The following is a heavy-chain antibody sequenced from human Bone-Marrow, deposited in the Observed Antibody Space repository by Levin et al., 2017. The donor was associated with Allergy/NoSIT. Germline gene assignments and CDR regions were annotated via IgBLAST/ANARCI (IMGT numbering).Heavy chain of an antibody. V-gene: IGHV3-23*01. CDR1: GFTFSSNA. CDR3: AKDRGDASGWPIFDY. J-gene: IGHJ4*02. Sequence: PGGSLRLSCVASGFTFSSNAMSWVRQAPGKGLEWVSVFSEGGGGAFYADSVRGRFTISTDTSKNTLYLQMNSLTADDTAIYYCAKDRGDASGWPIFDYWSQGTLVTVSS. D-gene: IGHD6-19*01. CDR2: FSEGGGGA.